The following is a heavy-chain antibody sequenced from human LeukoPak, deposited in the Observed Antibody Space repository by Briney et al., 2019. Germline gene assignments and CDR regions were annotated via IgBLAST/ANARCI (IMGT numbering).Heavy chain of an antibody. J-gene: IGHJ6*04. CDR3: ARAVYYYVMDV. V-gene: IGHV4-38-2*02. CDR1: GYSISTGSY. CDR2: IRYRGDS. Sequence: SETLSLTCTVSGYSISTGSYWGWIRQPPGKGLEWIGNIRYRGDSYYDPSLKSRVTISLDTSKNQFSLRLNSVTAAHTAVYYCARAVYYYVMDVWGKGTTVTVSS.